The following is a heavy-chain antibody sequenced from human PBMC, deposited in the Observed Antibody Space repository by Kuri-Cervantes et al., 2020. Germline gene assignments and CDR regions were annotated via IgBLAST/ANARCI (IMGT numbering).Heavy chain of an antibody. CDR2: ISSSSSYI. CDR1: GFTFSSYS. V-gene: IGHV3-21*01. D-gene: IGHD5-24*01. Sequence: GESLKISCAASGFTFSSYSMNWVRQAPGKGLEWVSSISSSSSYIYYADSVKGRFTISRDNAKNSLYLQMNSLRFEDTAVYYCASGYRWDLQLYGLPSWGQGTLVTVSS. CDR3: ASGYRWDLQLYGLPS. J-gene: IGHJ5*02.